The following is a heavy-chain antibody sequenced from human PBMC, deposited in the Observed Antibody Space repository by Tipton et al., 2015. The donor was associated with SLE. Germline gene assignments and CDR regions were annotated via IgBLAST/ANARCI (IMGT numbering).Heavy chain of an antibody. Sequence: LRLSCTVSGGSISSSSYYWGWIRQPPGKGLGWVGGIYYSGSTSYNPSLKSRVTISVDTSKNQFSLKLSSVTAADTAVYYCARPAEAGGYFDYWGQGTLVTVSS. CDR1: GGSISSSSYY. CDR3: ARPAEAGGYFDY. D-gene: IGHD6-19*01. V-gene: IGHV4-39*07. J-gene: IGHJ4*02. CDR2: IYYSGST.